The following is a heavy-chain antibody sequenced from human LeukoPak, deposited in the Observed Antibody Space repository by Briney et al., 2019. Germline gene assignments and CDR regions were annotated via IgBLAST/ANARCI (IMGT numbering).Heavy chain of an antibody. Sequence: GGSLRLSCAASGFTFSSYSMNWVRQAPGKGLEWVSSISSSSSYIYYADSVKGRFTISRDNAKNSLYLQMNSLRAEDTAIYYCAKDREGGYSSGYYFDYWGQGALVTVSS. CDR1: GFTFSSYS. J-gene: IGHJ4*02. D-gene: IGHD5-18*01. V-gene: IGHV3-21*04. CDR2: ISSSSSYI. CDR3: AKDREGGYSSGYYFDY.